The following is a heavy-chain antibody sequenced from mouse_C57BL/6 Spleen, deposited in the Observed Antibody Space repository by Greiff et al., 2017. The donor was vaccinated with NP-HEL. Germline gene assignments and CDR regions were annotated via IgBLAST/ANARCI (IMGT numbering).Heavy chain of an antibody. J-gene: IGHJ4*01. V-gene: IGHV14-4*01. CDR1: GYNIKDDY. CDR3: TTGYYAMDY. CDR2: IDPEDGDT. Sequence: EVQLQQSGAELVRPGASVKLSCTASGYNIKDDYMHWVKQRPEQGLEWIGWIDPEDGDTEYASKFEGKATITADTSSNTAYLQLSSLTSEDSAVYYCTTGYYAMDYWGQGTSVTVSS.